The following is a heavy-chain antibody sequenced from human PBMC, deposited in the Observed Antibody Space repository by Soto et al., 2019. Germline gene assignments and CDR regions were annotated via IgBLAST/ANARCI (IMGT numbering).Heavy chain of an antibody. Sequence: QVQLVQSGDEVKKPGASVKVSCKASGYIFVNYGIAWVRQAPGQGLEWMGWISPYTGNTHSATKVQGRLTMTTDTSTSKAYMDLGSLTSDDTAVYYCVMVDNYVTPTQQDVWGQGTTVTVSS. CDR3: VMVDNYVTPTQQDV. D-gene: IGHD3-16*01. J-gene: IGHJ6*02. CDR2: ISPYTGNT. V-gene: IGHV1-18*01. CDR1: GYIFVNYG.